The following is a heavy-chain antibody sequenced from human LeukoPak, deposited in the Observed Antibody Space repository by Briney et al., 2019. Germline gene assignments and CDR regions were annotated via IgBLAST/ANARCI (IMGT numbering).Heavy chain of an antibody. V-gene: IGHV3-74*01. CDR1: GFTFSSNW. Sequence: GGSLRLSCAASGFTFSSNWMHWVRQAPGKGLVWVSRINEDGSTTNYADSVKGRFTIFRDNAKNTLYLQMNSLRAEDTAVYYCVRDLGGTAGHWGQGTLVTVSS. D-gene: IGHD1-26*01. CDR2: INEDGSTT. CDR3: VRDLGGTAGH. J-gene: IGHJ4*02.